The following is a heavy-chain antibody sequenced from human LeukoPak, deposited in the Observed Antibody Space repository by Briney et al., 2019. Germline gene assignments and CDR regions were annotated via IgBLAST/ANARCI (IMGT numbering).Heavy chain of an antibody. Sequence: SETLSLTCTVSGGSINNYYWSWIRQPPGKGLEWIGYIYYNGSTNYNSSFKSRVTISVDTSKNQFSLRLSSVTAADTAVYYRAIHVLGSTTRLGPWGQGTLVTVSS. CDR2: IYYNGST. CDR1: GGSINNYY. D-gene: IGHD2/OR15-2a*01. CDR3: AIHVLGSTTRLGP. J-gene: IGHJ5*02. V-gene: IGHV4-59*01.